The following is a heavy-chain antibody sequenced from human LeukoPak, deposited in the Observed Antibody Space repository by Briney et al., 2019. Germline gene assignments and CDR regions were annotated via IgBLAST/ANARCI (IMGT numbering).Heavy chain of an antibody. J-gene: IGHJ4*02. CDR3: ARGGDYGVKIDY. V-gene: IGHV1-2*02. Sequence: ASVKVSCKASGYTFSGYSMHWVRQAPGQGPEWMGWINPNSGGTIYAQHFQGRVTMTRDTSISTAYMELSSLRSDDTAVYYCARGGDYGVKIDYWGQGTLVTVSS. CDR2: INPNSGGT. D-gene: IGHD4-17*01. CDR1: GYTFSGYS.